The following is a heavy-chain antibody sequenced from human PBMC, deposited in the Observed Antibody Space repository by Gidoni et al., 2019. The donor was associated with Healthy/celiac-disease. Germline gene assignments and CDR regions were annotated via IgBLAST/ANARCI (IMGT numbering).Heavy chain of an antibody. Sequence: QVQLVESGGGVVQPGRSLRLSCAASGFTFSSYGMHWVRQAPGKGLGWVAVIWYDGSNKYYADSVKGRFTISRDNSKNTLYLQMNSLRAEDTAVYYCARDGPGGSYYAEYFQHWGQGTLVTVSS. CDR1: GFTFSSYG. CDR3: ARDGPGGSYYAEYFQH. D-gene: IGHD1-26*01. CDR2: IWYDGSNK. J-gene: IGHJ1*01. V-gene: IGHV3-33*01.